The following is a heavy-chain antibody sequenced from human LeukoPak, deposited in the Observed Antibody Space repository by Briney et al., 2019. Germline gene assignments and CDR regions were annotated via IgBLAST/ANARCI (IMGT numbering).Heavy chain of an antibody. D-gene: IGHD6-6*01. CDR2: IIPIFGTA. CDR3: ARARLGSSSNYYYYMDV. J-gene: IGHJ6*03. V-gene: IGHV1-69*05. Sequence: ASVTVSCKASGGTFSSYAISWVRQAPGQGLEWMGGIIPIFGTANYAQKFQGRVTITTDESTSTAYMELSSLRSEDTAVYYCARARLGSSSNYYYYMDVWGKGTTVTVSS. CDR1: GGTFSSYA.